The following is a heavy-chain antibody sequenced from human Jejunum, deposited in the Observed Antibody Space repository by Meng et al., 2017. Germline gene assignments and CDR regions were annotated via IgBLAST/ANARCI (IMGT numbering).Heavy chain of an antibody. CDR1: GYRFSNYW. CDR3: ARANLPSHCSSSSCSRGDYFDY. D-gene: IGHD6-13*01. Sequence: KVSCKGSGYRFSNYWIGWVRQMPGKGLEWMGIINLDDSDTRYSPSSQGQVTFSADRSISTAYLQWNTLQPSDTAMYYCARANLPSHCSSSSCSRGDYFDYWGQGTLVTVSS. J-gene: IGHJ4*02. CDR2: INLDDSDT. V-gene: IGHV5-51*01.